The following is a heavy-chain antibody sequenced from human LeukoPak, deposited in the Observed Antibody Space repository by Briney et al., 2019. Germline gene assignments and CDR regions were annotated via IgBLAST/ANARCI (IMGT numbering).Heavy chain of an antibody. Sequence: PGGPLRLSCAASGFIFSSYSMNWVRQAPGKGLEWVSYISGHSSTIYYADSVKGRFTISRDNAKNSLYLQMDSLRAEDTAVYYCVRERGVSHPFDYWGQGTLVTVSS. J-gene: IGHJ4*02. D-gene: IGHD2-8*01. CDR2: ISGHSSTI. CDR1: GFIFSSYS. CDR3: VRERGVSHPFDY. V-gene: IGHV3-48*01.